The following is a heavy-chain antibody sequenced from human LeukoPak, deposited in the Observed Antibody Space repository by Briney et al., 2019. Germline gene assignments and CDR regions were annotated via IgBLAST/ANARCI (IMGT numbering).Heavy chain of an antibody. D-gene: IGHD3-9*01. Sequence: SETLSLTCTVSGGSISSSSYYWGWIRQPPGKGLEWIGDINQSGSTNYNPSLESRISISVDTSQTQFYLRLTSVTAADTAVYYCARHYDILTQENYYMDVWGKGTTITVSS. CDR2: INQSGST. CDR3: ARHYDILTQENYYMDV. V-gene: IGHV4-39*01. J-gene: IGHJ6*03. CDR1: GGSISSSSYY.